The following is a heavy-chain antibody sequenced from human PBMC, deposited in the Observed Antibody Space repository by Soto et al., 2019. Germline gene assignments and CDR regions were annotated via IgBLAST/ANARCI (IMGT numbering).Heavy chain of an antibody. CDR1: GFTFSSYA. Sequence: PGGSLRLSCAASGFTFSSYAMSWVRQAPGKGLEWVSAISGSGGSTYYADSVKGRFTISRDNSKNTVYLQMNSLRGEDTAVYYCMTDIVVVVAATSMDVWGQGTTVTVSS. CDR2: ISGSGGST. D-gene: IGHD2-15*01. V-gene: IGHV3-23*01. J-gene: IGHJ6*02. CDR3: MTDIVVVVAATSMDV.